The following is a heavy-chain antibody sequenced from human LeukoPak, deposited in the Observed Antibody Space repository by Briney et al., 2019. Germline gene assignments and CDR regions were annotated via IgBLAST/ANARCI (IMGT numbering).Heavy chain of an antibody. CDR3: ARVATAKVTTGPSNWFDP. D-gene: IGHD5-18*01. Sequence: PSETLSLTCTVSGGSISSYYWSWIRQPPGKGLEWIGYIYYSGSTNYNPSLKSRVTISVDTSKNQFSLKLSSVTAADTAVYYCARVATAKVTTGPSNWFDPWGQGTLVTVSS. V-gene: IGHV4-59*01. CDR1: GGSISSYY. CDR2: IYYSGST. J-gene: IGHJ5*02.